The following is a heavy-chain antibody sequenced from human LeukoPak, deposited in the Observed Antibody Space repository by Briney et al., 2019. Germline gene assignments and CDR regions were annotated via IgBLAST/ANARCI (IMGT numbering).Heavy chain of an antibody. J-gene: IGHJ4*02. V-gene: IGHV4-61*02. CDR3: ARGQYYYDSSGYPDY. CDR1: GGSISSGSYY. CDR2: TYTSGST. Sequence: SETLSLACTVSGGSISSGSYYWSWIRQPAGKGLEWIGRTYTSGSTNYNPSLKSRVTISVDTSKNQFSLKLSSVTAADTAVYYCARGQYYYDSSGYPDYWGQGTLVTVSS. D-gene: IGHD3-22*01.